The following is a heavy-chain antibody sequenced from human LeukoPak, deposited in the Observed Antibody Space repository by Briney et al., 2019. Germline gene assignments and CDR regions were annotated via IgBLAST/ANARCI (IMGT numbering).Heavy chain of an antibody. J-gene: IGHJ2*01. CDR1: GGSINGGSYY. CDR3: ARDRNWGRGYFDL. V-gene: IGHV4-61*09. D-gene: IGHD3-16*01. Sequence: SQTLSPTCSVSGGSINGGSYYWSWIRQPAGKPLEWIGHIFTTGSTSYNPSLRTRVTISEDSSKDQFSLNLKSVTAADTAVYYCARDRNWGRGYFDLWGRGTLVIVSS. CDR2: IFTTGST.